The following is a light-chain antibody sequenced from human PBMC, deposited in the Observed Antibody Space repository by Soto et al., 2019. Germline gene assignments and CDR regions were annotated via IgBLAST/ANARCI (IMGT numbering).Light chain of an antibody. J-gene: IGKJ2*01. CDR3: QQRSYRPPT. V-gene: IGKV3-11*01. Sequence: EIVLTQSPATLSLSPGERATLSCRASQNVNSFLAWYQQKPAQAPRLLVYDASNRATGIPPRFSGSGSGTDFTLPISSLEPEDFAVYYCQQRSYRPPTFGQGTKLEIK. CDR1: QNVNSF. CDR2: DAS.